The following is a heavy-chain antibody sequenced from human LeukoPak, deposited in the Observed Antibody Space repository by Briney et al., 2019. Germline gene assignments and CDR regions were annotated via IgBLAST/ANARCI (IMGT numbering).Heavy chain of an antibody. CDR1: EFTFSLYA. Sequence: PGGSLRLSCAASEFTFSLYAMNWVRQAPGKGLEWVSYINDVSADIHYADSVKGRFTISRDNARNTLYLQMNSLRAEDTAVYYCARGLNTAMVTPFDYWGQGTLVTVSS. CDR2: INDVSADI. CDR3: ARGLNTAMVTPFDY. V-gene: IGHV3-21*05. J-gene: IGHJ4*02. D-gene: IGHD5-18*01.